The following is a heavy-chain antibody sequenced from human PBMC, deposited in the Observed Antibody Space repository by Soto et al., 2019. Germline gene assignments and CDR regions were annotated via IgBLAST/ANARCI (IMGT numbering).Heavy chain of an antibody. D-gene: IGHD7-27*01. V-gene: IGHV3-23*01. J-gene: IGHJ4*02. Sequence: GGSLKLSCAASGFTFSIFAMSWVRQSPGKGLEWVSTISGSGGSTYYADAVKGRFTISRDNSMGTLYLQMKSLRVEDTAIYYCAKEVSLGSTVDLGYWGQGALVTVSS. CDR2: ISGSGGST. CDR1: GFTFSIFA. CDR3: AKEVSLGSTVDLGY.